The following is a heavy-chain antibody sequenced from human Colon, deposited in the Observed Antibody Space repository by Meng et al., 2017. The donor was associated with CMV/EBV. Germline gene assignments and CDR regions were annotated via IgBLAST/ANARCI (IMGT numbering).Heavy chain of an antibody. V-gene: IGHV2-5*02. CDR3: AHKSLPAAFFDY. CDR2: IYWDDDK. CDR1: GFSLNTYEVG. D-gene: IGHD2-2*01. J-gene: IGHJ4*02. Sequence: FKEPGPTLLTPTPTPTVTCTVLGFSLNTYEVGVGWFRQPPGKAPEWLALIYWDDDKRYRSSLGNRLTLTHDASKNQVVLTMTDMDPVDTATYYCAHKSLPAAFFDYWSQGTLVTVSS.